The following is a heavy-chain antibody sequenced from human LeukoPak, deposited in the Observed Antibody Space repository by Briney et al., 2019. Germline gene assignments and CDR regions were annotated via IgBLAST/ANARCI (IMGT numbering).Heavy chain of an antibody. V-gene: IGHV4-39*01. CDR1: GGSISSSSYY. Sequence: SETLSLTCTVSGGSISSSSYYWGWVRQPPGKGLEWIVSVYYSGSTYYNPSLKSLVTISVDTSKNQFSLKLSSVTAADTAVYYCARPRSSGYYSGAFDIWGQGTMVTVSS. J-gene: IGHJ3*02. CDR2: VYYSGST. D-gene: IGHD3-22*01. CDR3: ARPRSSGYYSGAFDI.